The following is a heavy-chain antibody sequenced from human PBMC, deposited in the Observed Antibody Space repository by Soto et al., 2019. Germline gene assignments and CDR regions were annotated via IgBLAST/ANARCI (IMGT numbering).Heavy chain of an antibody. D-gene: IGHD2-21*02. Sequence: GGSLRLSCAASGFTFSNYSMNWVRQAPGKGLEWVSYISSSSSTIYYADSVKGRFTISRDNAKNSLYLQMNSLRDEDTAVYYCAREQFLNCGGDCYFKYYYGMDVWGQGTTVTVSS. CDR2: ISSSSSTI. CDR1: GFTFSNYS. J-gene: IGHJ6*02. V-gene: IGHV3-48*02. CDR3: AREQFLNCGGDCYFKYYYGMDV.